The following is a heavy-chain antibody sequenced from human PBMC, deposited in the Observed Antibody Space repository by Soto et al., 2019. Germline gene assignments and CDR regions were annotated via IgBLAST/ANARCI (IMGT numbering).Heavy chain of an antibody. CDR3: ARRLSILEGSYYYYYGMDV. CDR2: ITPIFGTA. Sequence: SVKVSCKASGGTFSSYAISWVRQAPGQGLEWMGGITPIFGTANYAQKFQGRVTITADESTSTAYMGLSSLRSEDTAVYYCARRLSILEGSYYYYYGMDVWGQGTTVTVSS. J-gene: IGHJ6*02. V-gene: IGHV1-69*13. D-gene: IGHD3-10*01. CDR1: GGTFSSYA.